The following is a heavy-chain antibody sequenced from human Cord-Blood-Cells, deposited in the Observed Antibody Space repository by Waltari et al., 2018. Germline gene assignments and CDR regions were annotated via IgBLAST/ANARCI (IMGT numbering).Heavy chain of an antibody. CDR1: GYPLTEFS. CDR3: ATGLVRYCGGDCYSAFDI. J-gene: IGHJ3*02. Sequence: QVQLVQSGAEVKKPGASVPDSCKISGYPLTEFSIPRLRQTPRTRLEWMGGFDPEDGETIYAQKFQGRVTMTEDTSTDTAYMELSSLRSEDTAVYYCATGLVRYCGGDCYSAFDIWGQGTMVTVSS. D-gene: IGHD2-21*02. V-gene: IGHV1-24*01. CDR2: FDPEDGET.